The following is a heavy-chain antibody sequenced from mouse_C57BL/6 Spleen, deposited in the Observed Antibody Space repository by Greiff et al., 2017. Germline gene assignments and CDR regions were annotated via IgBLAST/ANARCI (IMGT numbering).Heavy chain of an antibody. V-gene: IGHV1-55*01. Sequence: QVQLQQPGAELVKPGASVKMSCKASGYTFTSYWITWVKQRPGQGLEWIGDIYPGSGSTNYNEKFKSKATLTVDTSSSTAYMQLSSLTSEDSAVYYCARGDYSSNHAEYYFDYWGQGTTLTVSS. CDR2: IYPGSGST. CDR3: ARGDYSSNHAEYYFDY. J-gene: IGHJ2*01. D-gene: IGHD2-5*01. CDR1: GYTFTSYW.